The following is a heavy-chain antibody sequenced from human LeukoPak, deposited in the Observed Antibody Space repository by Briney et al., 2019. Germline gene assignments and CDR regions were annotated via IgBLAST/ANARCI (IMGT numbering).Heavy chain of an antibody. V-gene: IGHV4-31*03. J-gene: IGHJ2*01. Sequence: PSQTLSLTCTVSGGSISSGGYYWSWIRQHPGKGLEWIGYIYDSGSTYYKPSLRSRVTISGATSKNQFSLKLSSVSDADTAVYYCASYGSGWYFDLWGRGTLVTVSS. CDR2: IYDSGST. D-gene: IGHD3-10*01. CDR3: ASYGSGWYFDL. CDR1: GGSISSGGYY.